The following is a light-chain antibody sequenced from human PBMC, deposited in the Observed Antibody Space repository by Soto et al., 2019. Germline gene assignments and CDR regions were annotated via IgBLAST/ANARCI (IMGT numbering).Light chain of an antibody. V-gene: IGKV3-15*01. J-gene: IGKJ1*01. CDR3: QQYNNWPPWT. Sequence: EILITQNPVTLSVSPGERATLSCRASQSVRSNLAWYQQKPGQAPRLLMYDASTRATGIPAGFSGSGSGTEFTLTISSLQSEDFAVYYCQQYNNWPPWTFGQGTKVDIK. CDR1: QSVRSN. CDR2: DAS.